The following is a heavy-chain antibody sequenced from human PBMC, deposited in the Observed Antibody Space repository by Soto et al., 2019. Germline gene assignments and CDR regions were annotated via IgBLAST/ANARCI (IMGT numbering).Heavy chain of an antibody. CDR3: AREKNRAAAGASNHYRMDV. CDR1: GGTISSGGYY. D-gene: IGHD6-13*01. CDR2: IYYSGST. V-gene: IGHV4-31*03. Sequence: SETLRLTCTVSGGTISSGGYYWSWIRQHPGKGLEWIGYIYYSGSTYYNPSLKSRVTISVDTSKNQFSLKLSSVTAADTAVYYCAREKNRAAAGASNHYRMDVCVQGTSVT. J-gene: IGHJ6*01.